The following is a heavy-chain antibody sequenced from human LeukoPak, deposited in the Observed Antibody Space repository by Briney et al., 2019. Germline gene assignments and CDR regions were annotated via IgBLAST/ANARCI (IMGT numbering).Heavy chain of an antibody. Sequence: SETLSLTCAVYGGSFSGYYWSWIRQPPGKGLEWIGEINHSGSTNYNPSLKSRVTISVDTSKNQFSLKLSSVTAADTAVYYCAIGPSSRYYDILTGYYSAYYFDYWGQGTLVTVSS. CDR2: INHSGST. J-gene: IGHJ4*02. D-gene: IGHD3-9*01. CDR1: GGSFSGYY. CDR3: AIGPSSRYYDILTGYYSAYYFDY. V-gene: IGHV4-34*01.